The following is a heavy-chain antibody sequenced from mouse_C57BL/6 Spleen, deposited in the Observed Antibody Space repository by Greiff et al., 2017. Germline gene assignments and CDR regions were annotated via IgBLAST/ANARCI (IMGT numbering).Heavy chain of an antibody. D-gene: IGHD2-4*01. CDR2: INPGSGGT. Sequence: VQLQQSGAELVRPGTSVKVSYKASGYAFTNYLIEWVKQRPGQGLEWIGVINPGSGGTNYNEKFKGKTTLTADKSSSTAYMQLSSLTSEDSAVYFCARDDYDPAWFAYWGQGTLVTVSA. CDR3: ARDDYDPAWFAY. J-gene: IGHJ3*01. V-gene: IGHV1-54*01. CDR1: GYAFTNYL.